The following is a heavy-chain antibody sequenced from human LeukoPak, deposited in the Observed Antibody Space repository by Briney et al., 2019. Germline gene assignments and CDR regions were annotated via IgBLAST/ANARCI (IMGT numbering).Heavy chain of an antibody. Sequence: PSETLSLTCTVSGYSISSGYYWGWIRQPPGKGLEWIGSIYRSGSTYYNPSLKSRVTISVDTSKNQFSLKLSSVTAADTAVYYCARSYVWGSYYAFDIWGQGTMVTVSS. D-gene: IGHD3-16*01. CDR3: ARSYVWGSYYAFDI. V-gene: IGHV4-38-2*02. CDR2: IYRSGST. J-gene: IGHJ3*02. CDR1: GYSISSGYY.